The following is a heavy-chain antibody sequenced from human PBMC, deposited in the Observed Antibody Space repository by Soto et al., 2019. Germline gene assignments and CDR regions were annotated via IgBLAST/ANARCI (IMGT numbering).Heavy chain of an antibody. Sequence: ASVKVSCKASGVTFSSYAISWVRQAPGQGLEWMGGIIPIFGTANYAQKFQGRVTITADESTSTAYMELSSLRSEDTAVYYCARGRYSSSPYNWFDPWGQGTLVTVSS. CDR1: GVTFSSYA. CDR2: IIPIFGTA. V-gene: IGHV1-69*13. D-gene: IGHD6-6*01. CDR3: ARGRYSSSPYNWFDP. J-gene: IGHJ5*02.